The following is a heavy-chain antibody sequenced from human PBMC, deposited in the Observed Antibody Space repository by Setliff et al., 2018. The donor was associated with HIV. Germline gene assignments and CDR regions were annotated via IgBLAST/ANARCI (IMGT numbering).Heavy chain of an antibody. CDR1: GYSINSGFS. CDR3: ARPRRVRSRAWYWFDI. CDR2: IYQSGSI. V-gene: IGHV4-38-2*01. Sequence: PSETLSLTCAASGYSINSGFSRAWIRQPPGQGPQWIGSIYQSGSIYYNPSLQSRATISVDSSKNQFSLNLVSVTAADTAVYYCARPRRVRSRAWYWFDIWGQGTLVTVSS. D-gene: IGHD6-19*01. J-gene: IGHJ5*02.